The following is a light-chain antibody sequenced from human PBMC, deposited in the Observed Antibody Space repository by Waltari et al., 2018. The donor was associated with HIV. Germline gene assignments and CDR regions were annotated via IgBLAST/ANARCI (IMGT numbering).Light chain of an antibody. CDR2: EVS. V-gene: IGKV2D-29*02. Sequence: DIVMTQTPPSMSVTPGQPASFSCNSSQSLKHTDGKTYLYWYLQRPGQSPQVLIYEVSKRYAGVPDRFSGSGSGTHFTLKIARVEAEDVGSYYCMQSLHLLYTFGQGTKLETK. CDR3: MQSLHLLYT. CDR1: QSLKHTDGKTY. J-gene: IGKJ2*01.